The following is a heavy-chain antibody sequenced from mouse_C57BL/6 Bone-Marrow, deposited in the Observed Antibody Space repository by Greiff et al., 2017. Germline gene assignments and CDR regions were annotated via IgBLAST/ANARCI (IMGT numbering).Heavy chain of an antibody. CDR1: GYTFTSYW. J-gene: IGHJ1*03. CDR3: ASCTTGEEYFDV. V-gene: IGHV1-50*01. Sequence: QVQLQQSGAELMKPGASVKLSCKATGYTFTSYWMQWVKQRPGQGLEWIGAIDPSDSYTNYNQKFKGKATLTVDTSSSTAYMQLSSLTSEDSAVYYCASCTTGEEYFDVWGTGTTVTVSS. CDR2: IDPSDSYT. D-gene: IGHD1-1*01.